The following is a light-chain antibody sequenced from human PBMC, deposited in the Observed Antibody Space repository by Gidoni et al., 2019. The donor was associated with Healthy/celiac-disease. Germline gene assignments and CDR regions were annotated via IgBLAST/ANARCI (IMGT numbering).Light chain of an antibody. CDR3: QQRINWPQVT. CDR2: DAS. CDR1: QSVSSY. J-gene: IGKJ4*01. Sequence: TLSLSPGERATLSFRASQSVSSYLAVYHQKPGSLPRLLSYDASYRATGIPAIFSGRRSVTVFTLTISSLEPEYFAVYYCQQRINWPQVTFGGGTKVEI. V-gene: IGKV3-11*01.